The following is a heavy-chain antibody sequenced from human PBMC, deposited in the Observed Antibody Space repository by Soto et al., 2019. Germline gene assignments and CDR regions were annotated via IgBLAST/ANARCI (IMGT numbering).Heavy chain of an antibody. CDR2: IFPDDSDT. CDR3: ARKGKNSRGQYWLDP. D-gene: IGHD2-15*01. Sequence: GESLKISCQASGYNFASHWIGWVRQMPGKGLEWMGIIFPDDSDTRYSPSFQGQVTISADKSISTAYLQWSSLKASDTAMYYCARKGKNSRGQYWLDPWGQGTLVTVSS. V-gene: IGHV5-51*01. J-gene: IGHJ5*02. CDR1: GYNFASHW.